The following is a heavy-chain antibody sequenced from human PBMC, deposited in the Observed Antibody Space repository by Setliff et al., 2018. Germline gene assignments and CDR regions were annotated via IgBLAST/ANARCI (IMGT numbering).Heavy chain of an antibody. CDR2: ISAYNGHT. Sequence: RASVKVSCKTSGYTFTDYGIAWVRQAPGQGLEWMGWISAYNGHTYSAQKFQARVTLTTDTSTNMAYMELGSLTSDDTAIYYCARINFYVSSGYYYAPDYWGPGTLVTVSS. D-gene: IGHD3-22*01. CDR1: GYTFTDYG. J-gene: IGHJ4*02. CDR3: ARINFYVSSGYYYAPDY. V-gene: IGHV1-18*01.